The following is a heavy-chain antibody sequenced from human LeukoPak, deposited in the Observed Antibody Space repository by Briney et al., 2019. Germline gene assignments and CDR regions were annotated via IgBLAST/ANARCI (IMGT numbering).Heavy chain of an antibody. Sequence: GGSLRLSCAASGFTFSSYIMNWVRQAPGKGLEWVSCISSSSSYIYYADSVKGRFTISRDNAKNSLYLQMNSLRAEDTAVYYCARGPLLSSYYGSVYMDVWGKGTTVTVSS. CDR3: ARGPLLSSYYGSVYMDV. CDR2: ISSSSSYI. V-gene: IGHV3-21*01. D-gene: IGHD3-10*01. CDR1: GFTFSSYI. J-gene: IGHJ6*03.